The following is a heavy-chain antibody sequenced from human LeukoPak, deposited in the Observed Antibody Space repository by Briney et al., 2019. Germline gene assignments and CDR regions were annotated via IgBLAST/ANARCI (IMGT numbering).Heavy chain of an antibody. Sequence: SETLSLTCTVSGGSISGSSYYWSWIRQPPGKGLEWIGEISHSGSTNYNPSLKSRVTISVDTSKNQFSLKLSSVTAADTAVYYCAAQYSGYVRLDYWGQGTLVTVSS. J-gene: IGHJ4*02. D-gene: IGHD5-12*01. V-gene: IGHV4-39*07. CDR1: GGSISGSSYY. CDR2: ISHSGST. CDR3: AAQYSGYVRLDY.